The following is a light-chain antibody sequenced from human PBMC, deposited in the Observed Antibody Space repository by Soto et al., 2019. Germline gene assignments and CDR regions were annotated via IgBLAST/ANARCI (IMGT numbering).Light chain of an antibody. CDR1: QSISAW. Sequence: DIQMTQSPSTLSASVGDRVTITCRASQSISAWLAWYQQKPGKAPKLLIYKATSLESGVPSRFSGSGSGTEFTLTINSLQHDDFATYYCQQYNSYSGTFGQGTKVEIK. J-gene: IGKJ1*01. V-gene: IGKV1-5*03. CDR2: KAT. CDR3: QQYNSYSGT.